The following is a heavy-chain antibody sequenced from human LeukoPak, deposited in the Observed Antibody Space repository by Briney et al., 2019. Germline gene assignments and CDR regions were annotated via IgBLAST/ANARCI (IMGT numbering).Heavy chain of an antibody. CDR1: GFTFSSYG. J-gene: IGHJ4*02. Sequence: PGGSLRLSCAASGFTFSSYGMHWVRQAPGKGLEWVALISYDGSNKFYADSVKGRFTISRDNSKNTLYLQMNSLRAEDTAVYYCASSGSYRFDYWGQGTLVTVSS. V-gene: IGHV3-30*03. D-gene: IGHD1-26*01. CDR2: ISYDGSNK. CDR3: ASSGSYRFDY.